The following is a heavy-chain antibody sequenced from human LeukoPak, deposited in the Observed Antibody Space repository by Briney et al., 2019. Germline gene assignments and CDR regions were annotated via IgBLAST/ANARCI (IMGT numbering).Heavy chain of an antibody. Sequence: GGSLRLSCAASGFTFSSYGMHGVRQAPGKGLEWVAVISYDGSNKYYADSVKGRFTISRDNSKNTLYLQMNSLRAEDTAVYYCAKDASGLLWFGELSFDYWGQGTLVTVSS. CDR2: ISYDGSNK. J-gene: IGHJ4*02. D-gene: IGHD3-10*01. CDR1: GFTFSSYG. CDR3: AKDASGLLWFGELSFDY. V-gene: IGHV3-30*18.